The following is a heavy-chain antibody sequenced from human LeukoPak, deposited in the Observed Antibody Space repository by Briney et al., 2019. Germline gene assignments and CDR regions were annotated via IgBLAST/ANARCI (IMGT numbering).Heavy chain of an antibody. CDR3: ARVLDISSWQQSSWDY. D-gene: IGHD6-13*01. J-gene: IGHJ4*02. Sequence: GASVKVSCKASGYTFTSYGISWVRQAPGQGLEWMGWISAYNGNTNYAQKLQGRVTMTTDTSTSTAYMELRSLRSDDTAVYYCARVLDISSWQQSSWDYWGQGTLVTVSS. CDR2: ISAYNGNT. V-gene: IGHV1-18*01. CDR1: GYTFTSYG.